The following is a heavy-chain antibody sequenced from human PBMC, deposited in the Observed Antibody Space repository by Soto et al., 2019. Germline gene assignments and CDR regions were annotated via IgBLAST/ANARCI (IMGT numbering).Heavy chain of an antibody. J-gene: IGHJ3*02. CDR2: INPNSGGT. CDR1: GYTFTGYY. D-gene: IGHD3-22*01. Sequence: ASVKVSCKASGYTFTGYYMHWVRQAPGQGLEWMGWINPNSGGTNYAQKFQGWVTMTRDTSISTAYMELSRLRSDDTAVYYCARGGFTMLVVATSDAFDIWGKETMVTVS. V-gene: IGHV1-2*04. CDR3: ARGGFTMLVVATSDAFDI.